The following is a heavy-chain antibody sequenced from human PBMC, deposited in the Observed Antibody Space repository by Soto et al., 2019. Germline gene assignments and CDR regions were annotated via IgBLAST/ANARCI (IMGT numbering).Heavy chain of an antibody. Sequence: PSETLSLTCTVSGGSISSSSYSWGWIRQPPGKVLEWIATIYYGGTTYYNPSLKSRVTISEDTSKNQFSLTVNSVTTADTAVYYCARSQFGSFYRKYFDYWGPGIRVTVSS. V-gene: IGHV4-39*07. CDR1: GGSISSSSYS. CDR2: IYYGGTT. J-gene: IGHJ4*02. CDR3: ARSQFGSFYRKYFDY. D-gene: IGHD1-26*01.